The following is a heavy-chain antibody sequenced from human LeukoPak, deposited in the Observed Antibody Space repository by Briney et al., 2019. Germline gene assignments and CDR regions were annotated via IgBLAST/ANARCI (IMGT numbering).Heavy chain of an antibody. J-gene: IGHJ6*03. CDR2: IKQDGSEK. V-gene: IGHV3-7*01. CDR1: GFTISYIS. D-gene: IGHD3-3*01. Sequence: TLSCTASGFTISYISVGWVRQTTGKGLEWVANIKQDGSEKYYVDSVKGRFTISRDNAKNSLYLQMNSLRAEDTAVYYCAREGDFDYMDVWGKGTTVTVSS. CDR3: AREGDFDYMDV.